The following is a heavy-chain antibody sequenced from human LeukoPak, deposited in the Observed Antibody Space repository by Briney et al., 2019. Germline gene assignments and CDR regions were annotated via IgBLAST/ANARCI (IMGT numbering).Heavy chain of an antibody. Sequence: PSETLSLTCAVYGGSFSGYYWSWIRQPPGKGLEWIGEINHSGSTNYNPSLKSRVTISVDTSKNQFSLKLSSVTAADTAVYYYARTYSNYVSLNWFDPWGQGTLVTVSS. D-gene: IGHD4-11*01. CDR1: GGSFSGYY. V-gene: IGHV4-34*01. J-gene: IGHJ5*02. CDR3: ARTYSNYVSLNWFDP. CDR2: INHSGST.